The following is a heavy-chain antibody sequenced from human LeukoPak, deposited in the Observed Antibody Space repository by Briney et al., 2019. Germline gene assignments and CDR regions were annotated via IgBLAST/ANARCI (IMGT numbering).Heavy chain of an antibody. CDR2: ISGSGGST. D-gene: IGHD3-10*01. Sequence: PGGSLRLSRAASGFTFSSYAMSWVRQAPGKGLEWVSAISGSGGSTYYADSVKGRFTISRDNSKNTLYLQMNSLRAEDTAVYYCARSYHGSGSYPFAYWGQGTLVTVSS. J-gene: IGHJ4*02. V-gene: IGHV3-23*01. CDR1: GFTFSSYA. CDR3: ARSYHGSGSYPFAY.